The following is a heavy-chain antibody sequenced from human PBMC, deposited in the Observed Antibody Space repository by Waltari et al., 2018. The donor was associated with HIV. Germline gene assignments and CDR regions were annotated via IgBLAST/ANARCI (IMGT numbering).Heavy chain of an antibody. D-gene: IGHD2-15*01. Sequence: QVQLVQSGAEVKKPGASVKVSCKASGYTFTGSYFHWVQQAPGQGLEWMGWINPNSGGTNYAQKLQGRVTMTRDTSISTAYMELSRLRSDDTAVYYCARTFLYCSGGTCYFDYWGQGTLVTVSS. V-gene: IGHV1-2*02. J-gene: IGHJ4*02. CDR2: INPNSGGT. CDR1: GYTFTGSY. CDR3: ARTFLYCSGGTCYFDY.